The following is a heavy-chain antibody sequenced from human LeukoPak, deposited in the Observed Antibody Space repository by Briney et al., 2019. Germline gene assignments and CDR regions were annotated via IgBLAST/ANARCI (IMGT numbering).Heavy chain of an antibody. V-gene: IGHV3-21*01. J-gene: IGHJ4*02. CDR3: ARAPTVTVQGDY. D-gene: IGHD4-11*01. CDR2: ISSSSSYI. CDR1: GFTFSSYS. Sequence: GGSLRLSCAASGFTFSSYSMNWVRQAPGKGLEWVSSISSSSSYIYYADSVKGRFTISRDNAKNSLYLQMNSLRAEDTAVYDCARAPTVTVQGDYWGQGTLVTVSS.